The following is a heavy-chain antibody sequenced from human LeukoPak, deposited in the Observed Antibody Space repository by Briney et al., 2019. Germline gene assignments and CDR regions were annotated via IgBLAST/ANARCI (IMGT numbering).Heavy chain of an antibody. CDR1: GFTFSTSG. CDR3: ARDWFHAIDY. D-gene: IGHD2/OR15-2a*01. V-gene: IGHV3-30*02. CDR2: IRYDGTNK. J-gene: IGHJ4*02. Sequence: GGSLRLSCAASGFTFSTSGMHWVRQAPGKGLEWVAFIRYDGTNKYYADSVKGRFTISRDNSKNTLYLQMNSLRAEDTAVYYCARDWFHAIDYWGQGTLVTVSS.